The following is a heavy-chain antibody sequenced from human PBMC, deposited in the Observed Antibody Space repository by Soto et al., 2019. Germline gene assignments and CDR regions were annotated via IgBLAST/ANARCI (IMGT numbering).Heavy chain of an antibody. V-gene: IGHV1-8*01. J-gene: IGHJ1*01. CDR3: ARGVIAAAGTRYCQH. CDR1: GYTFTSYD. CDR2: MNPNSGNT. Sequence: ASVKVSCKASGYTFTSYDINWVRQATGQGLEWMGWMNPNSGNTGYAQKFQGRVTMTRNTSISTAYMELSSLRSEDTAVYYCARGVIAAAGTRYCQHWGQGTLVTVSS. D-gene: IGHD6-13*01.